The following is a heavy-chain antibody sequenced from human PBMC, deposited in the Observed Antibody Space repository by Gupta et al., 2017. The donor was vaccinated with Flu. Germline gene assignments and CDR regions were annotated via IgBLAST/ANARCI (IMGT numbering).Heavy chain of an antibody. V-gene: IGHV3-23*01. CDR2: ISGSGGST. D-gene: IGHD2-2*01. Sequence: AMSWVRQAPGKGLEWGSAISGSGGSTYYADSVKGRFTIYRDNSKNTLYLQMNSLRAEDTAVYYCAKGYSSSTSCKPYYFDYWGQGTLVTVSS. CDR3: AKGYSSSTSCKPYYFDY. J-gene: IGHJ4*02. CDR1: A.